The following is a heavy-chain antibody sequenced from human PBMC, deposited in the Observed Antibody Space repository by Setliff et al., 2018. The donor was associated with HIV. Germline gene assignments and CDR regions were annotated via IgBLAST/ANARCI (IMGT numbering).Heavy chain of an antibody. J-gene: IGHJ5*02. CDR2: IHFSGST. Sequence: SETLSLTCTVSGGSVSSGDDYWSWIRQPPGKGLEWTGYIHFSGSTFYNPSLKSRLFISVDTSKNQFSLKLNSVTAADTAVYYCARDKLGGRYGSGSYYWFDPWGQGTLVTVSS. CDR1: GGSVSSGDDY. D-gene: IGHD3-10*01. CDR3: ARDKLGGRYGSGSYYWFDP. V-gene: IGHV4-30-4*01.